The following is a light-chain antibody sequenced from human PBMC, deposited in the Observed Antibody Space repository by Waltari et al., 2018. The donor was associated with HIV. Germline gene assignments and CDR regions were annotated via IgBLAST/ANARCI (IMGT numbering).Light chain of an antibody. V-gene: IGLV2-14*03. CDR2: EVT. CDR3: SSYTSSSLEI. Sequence: QSALNQPASVSGSPGQSITISCTGTSRDVGGYNYVTWYQQHPGKAPKLMIYEVTNRPSGVSNRFSGSKSGNTASLTISGLQVEDEADYYCSSYTSSSLEIFGGGTKLTVL. J-gene: IGLJ2*01. CDR1: SRDVGGYNY.